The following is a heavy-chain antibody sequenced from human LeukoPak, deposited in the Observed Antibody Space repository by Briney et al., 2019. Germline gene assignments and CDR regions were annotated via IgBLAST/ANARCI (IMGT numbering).Heavy chain of an antibody. CDR1: GESFSGYY. D-gene: IGHD3-3*01. CDR3: ARGLASGYPPIPFDY. J-gene: IGHJ4*02. V-gene: IGHV4-34*12. CDR2: IIDTGST. Sequence: SETLSLTCVVYGESFSGYYWTWIRQPPGKGLEWIGEIIDTGSTKYNSSLKSRVTISVNTSKNEFSLNLTSVTAADTAIYYCARGLASGYPPIPFDYWGQGTLVTVSS.